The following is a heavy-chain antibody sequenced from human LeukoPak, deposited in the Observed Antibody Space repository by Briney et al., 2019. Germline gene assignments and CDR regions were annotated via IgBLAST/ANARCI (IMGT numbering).Heavy chain of an antibody. CDR1: GYTLTGLS. D-gene: IGHD3-22*01. CDR3: AKIHYYDSSGYSLAFGY. CDR2: FDPEDGET. Sequence: ASVKVSCKVSGYTLTGLSMHWVRQAPGKGLEWMGGFDPEDGETIYAQKFQGRVTMTEDTSTDTAYMELSSLRSEDTAVYYCAKIHYYDSSGYSLAFGYWGQGTLVTVSS. V-gene: IGHV1-24*01. J-gene: IGHJ4*02.